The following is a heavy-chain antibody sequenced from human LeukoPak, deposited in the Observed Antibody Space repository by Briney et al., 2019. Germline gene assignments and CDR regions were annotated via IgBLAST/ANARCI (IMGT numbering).Heavy chain of an antibody. V-gene: IGHV4-4*02. CDR3: ARIAVAAFFYFPY. D-gene: IGHD6-19*01. Sequence: SGTLSLTCAVSGGFISSSNWWSWVREPPGKGLEWIGSIYYSGSTYDNPSLKSRVTISVDTSKNQFSLKLSSVTAADTAVYYCARIAVAAFFYFPYWGHRTLVTVSS. CDR1: GGFISSSNW. J-gene: IGHJ4*01. CDR2: IYYSGST.